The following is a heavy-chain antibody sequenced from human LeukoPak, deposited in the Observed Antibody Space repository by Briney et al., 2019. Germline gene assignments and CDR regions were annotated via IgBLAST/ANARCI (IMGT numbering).Heavy chain of an antibody. D-gene: IGHD3-10*01. Sequence: PSETLSLTCTVSGGPISSYYWSWIRQPPGKGLEWIGYIYYSGSTNYNPSLKSRVTISVDTSKNQFPLKLSSVTAADTAVYYCARADYYGSRVYFDYWGQGTLVTVSS. J-gene: IGHJ4*02. CDR3: ARADYYGSRVYFDY. CDR2: IYYSGST. V-gene: IGHV4-59*01. CDR1: GGPISSYY.